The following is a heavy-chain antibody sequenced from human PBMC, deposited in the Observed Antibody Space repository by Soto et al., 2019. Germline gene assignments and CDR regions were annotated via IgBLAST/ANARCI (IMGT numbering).Heavy chain of an antibody. CDR2: ISGSGGST. Sequence: GGSLRLWCGASGCTFXSYAMSWVRQAPGKGLEWVSAISGSGGSTYYADSVKGRFTISRDNSKNTLYLQMNSLRAEDTAVYYCAKTPGYSGYDKNWFDPWGQGTLVTVSS. CDR3: AKTPGYSGYDKNWFDP. CDR1: GCTFXSYA. V-gene: IGHV3-23*01. J-gene: IGHJ5*02. D-gene: IGHD5-12*01.